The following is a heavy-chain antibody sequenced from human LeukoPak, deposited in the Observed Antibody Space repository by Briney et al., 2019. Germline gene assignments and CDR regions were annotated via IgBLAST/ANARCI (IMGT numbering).Heavy chain of an antibody. CDR1: GYSFTTYW. Sequence: WESLKISCKGSGYSFTTYWISWVRQMPGKGREWMGRIDSSDSYTNYSPSFQGHVTISADKSISTAYLQWSSLKASDSAMYYCARHYGSLFDYWGQGTLVTVSS. D-gene: IGHD3-10*01. CDR2: IDSSDSYT. CDR3: ARHYGSLFDY. J-gene: IGHJ4*02. V-gene: IGHV5-10-1*01.